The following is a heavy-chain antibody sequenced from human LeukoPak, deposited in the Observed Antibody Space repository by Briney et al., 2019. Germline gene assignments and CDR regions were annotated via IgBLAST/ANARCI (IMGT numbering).Heavy chain of an antibody. CDR3: AKVSSGSYPWYFDY. CDR1: GFTLSSYG. J-gene: IGHJ4*02. V-gene: IGHV3-30*02. Sequence: GGSLRLSCAASGFTLSSYGMHWVRQAPGKGLEWVAFIRYDGSNKYYADSVKGRFTISRDNSKNTLYLQMNSLRAEDTAVYYCAKVSSGSYPWYFDYWGQGTLVTVSS. CDR2: IRYDGSNK. D-gene: IGHD3-10*01.